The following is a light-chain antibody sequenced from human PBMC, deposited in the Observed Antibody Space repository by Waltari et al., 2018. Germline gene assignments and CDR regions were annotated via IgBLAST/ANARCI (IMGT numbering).Light chain of an antibody. CDR2: AAS. CDR3: QQYYDIPLT. V-gene: IGKV3-15*01. CDR1: QSVRSN. J-gene: IGKJ4*01. Sequence: EIVMTQFPATLSVSPGERATLSCRASQSVRSNLAWYQQKPGQAPRLLIYAASTRATGIPASFSGSGAGTEFTLTISSLQSEDFAVYYCQQYYDIPLTFGGGTKVEIK.